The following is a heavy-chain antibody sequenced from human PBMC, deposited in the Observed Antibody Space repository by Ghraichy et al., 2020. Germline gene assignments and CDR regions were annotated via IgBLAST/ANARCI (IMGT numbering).Heavy chain of an antibody. D-gene: IGHD3-22*01. CDR1: GFTFSSYA. V-gene: IGHV3-64*01. CDR2: ISSNGGST. J-gene: IGHJ4*02. CDR3: ARGDLDYYDSSGYYEDY. Sequence: GGSLRLSCAASGFTFSSYAMHWVRQAPGRGLEYVSAISSNGGSTYYANSVKGRFTISRDNSKNTLYLQMGSLRAEDMAGYYCARGDLDYYDSSGYYEDYWGQGTLVTVSS.